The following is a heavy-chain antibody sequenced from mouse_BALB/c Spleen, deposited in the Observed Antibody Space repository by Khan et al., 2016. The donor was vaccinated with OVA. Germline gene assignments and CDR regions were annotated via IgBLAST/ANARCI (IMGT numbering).Heavy chain of an antibody. CDR3: KRRNCDGAWFVY. CDR1: GYTFTSYW. Sequence: EVKLQESGTVLARPGASVKMSCKASGYTFTSYWMHWVKQRPGQGLEWIGDIYPGNTDTNYNQNFKGKAKLTAVTSTSTAYMELSSLTNEDSAVYYWKRRNCDGAWFVYWGQGTLVTVSA. V-gene: IGHV1-5*01. D-gene: IGHD4-1*01. CDR2: IYPGNTDT. J-gene: IGHJ3*01.